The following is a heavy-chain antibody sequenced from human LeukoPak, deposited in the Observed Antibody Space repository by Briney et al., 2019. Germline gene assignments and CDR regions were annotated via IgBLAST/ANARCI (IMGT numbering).Heavy chain of an antibody. J-gene: IGHJ4*02. D-gene: IGHD3/OR15-3a*01. CDR3: ARDGFRAGYGY. CDR2: ISYDGSNK. V-gene: IGHV3-30*03. CDR1: GFTFSSYG. Sequence: GGSLRPSCAASGFTFSSYGMHWVRQAPGKGLEWVAVISYDGSNKYYADSVKGRFTISRDNSKNTLYLQMNSLRAEDTAVYYCARDGFRAGYGYWGQGTLVTVSS.